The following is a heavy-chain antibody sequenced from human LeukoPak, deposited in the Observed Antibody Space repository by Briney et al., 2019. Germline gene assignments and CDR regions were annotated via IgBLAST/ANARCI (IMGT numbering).Heavy chain of an antibody. V-gene: IGHV3-23*01. CDR2: ISGSGGST. Sequence: GGSLRLSCAAPGFTFSSYAMSWVRQAPGKGLEWVSAISGSGGSTYYADSVKGRFTISRDNSKNTLYLQMNSLRAEDTAVYYCAKSLRPQLLYASFDYWGQGTLVTVSS. CDR3: AKSLRPQLLYASFDY. D-gene: IGHD2-2*02. J-gene: IGHJ4*02. CDR1: GFTFSSYA.